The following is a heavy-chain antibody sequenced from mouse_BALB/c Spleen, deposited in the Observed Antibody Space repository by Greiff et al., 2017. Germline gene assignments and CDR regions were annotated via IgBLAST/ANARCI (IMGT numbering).Heavy chain of an antibody. CDR3: ARRWFHWYFDV. Sequence: EVKLMESGGGLVKPGGSLKLSCAASGFAFSSYDMSWVRQTPEKRLEWVAYISSGGGSTYYPDTVKGRFTISRDNAKNTLYLQMSSLKSEDTAMYYCARRWFHWYFDVWGAGTTVTVSS. D-gene: IGHD2-3*01. J-gene: IGHJ1*01. V-gene: IGHV5-12-1*01. CDR2: ISSGGGST. CDR1: GFAFSSYD.